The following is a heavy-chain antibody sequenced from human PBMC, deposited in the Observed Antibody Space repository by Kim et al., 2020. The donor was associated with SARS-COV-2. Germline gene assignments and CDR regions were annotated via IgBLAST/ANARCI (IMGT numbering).Heavy chain of an antibody. Sequence: GGSLRLSCAASGFTFSSYSMNWVRQAPGKGLEWVSSISSSSSYIYYADSVKGRFTISRDNAKNSLYLQMNSLRAEDTAVYYCARVLTVIHYYMDVWGKGTTVTVSS. J-gene: IGHJ6*03. V-gene: IGHV3-21*01. D-gene: IGHD3-16*02. CDR2: ISSSSSYI. CDR1: GFTFSSYS. CDR3: ARVLTVIHYYMDV.